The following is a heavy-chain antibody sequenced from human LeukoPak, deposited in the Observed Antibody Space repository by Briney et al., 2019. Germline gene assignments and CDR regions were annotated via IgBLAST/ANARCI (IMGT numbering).Heavy chain of an antibody. J-gene: IGHJ4*02. CDR3: AREEIAGLGY. Sequence: SETLSLTCTVSGDSISSSSYYWGWIRQPPGKGLEWIGSIYYSGSTNYNPSLKSRVTISVDKSKTQFSLKLSSVTAADTAVYYCAREEIAGLGYWGQGTLVTVSS. V-gene: IGHV4-39*07. D-gene: IGHD2/OR15-2a*01. CDR1: GDSISSSSYY. CDR2: IYYSGST.